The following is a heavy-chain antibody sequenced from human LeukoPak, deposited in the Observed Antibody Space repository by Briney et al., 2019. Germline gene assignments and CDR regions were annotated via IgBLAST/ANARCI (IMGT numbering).Heavy chain of an antibody. CDR2: IIPIFGTA. Sequence: SVKVPCKASGGTFSSYAISWVRQAPGQGLEWMGGIIPIFGTANYAQKFQGRVTITADESTSTAYMELSSLRSEDTAVYYCARAPKYYYDFDYWGQGTLVTVSS. CDR1: GGTFSSYA. V-gene: IGHV1-69*13. J-gene: IGHJ4*02. CDR3: ARAPKYYYDFDY. D-gene: IGHD3-22*01.